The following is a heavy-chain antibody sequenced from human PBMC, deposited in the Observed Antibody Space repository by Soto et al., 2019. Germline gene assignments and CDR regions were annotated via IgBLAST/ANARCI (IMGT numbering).Heavy chain of an antibody. D-gene: IGHD2-2*01. Sequence: ASVKVSCKASGGTFSSYAISWVRQAPGQGLEWMGGIIPIFGTANYAQKFQGRVTITADESTSTAYMELSSLRSEDTAVYYCARGGAEYIVVVPARIRGRTTDYWGQATLGTVST. V-gene: IGHV1-69*13. CDR2: IIPIFGTA. J-gene: IGHJ4*02. CDR1: GGTFSSYA. CDR3: ARGGAEYIVVVPARIRGRTTDY.